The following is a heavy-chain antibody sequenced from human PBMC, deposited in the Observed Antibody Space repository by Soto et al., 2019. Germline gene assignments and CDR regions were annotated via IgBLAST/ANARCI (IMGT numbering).Heavy chain of an antibody. D-gene: IGHD3-10*01. CDR2: IIPILGIA. CDR1: GGTFSSYT. J-gene: IGHJ4*02. Sequence: QVQLVQSGAEVKKPGSSVKVSCKASGGTFSSYTISWVRQAPGQGLEWMGRIIPILGIANYAQKFQGRVTITADKSTSTAYMELSSLRSEDTAVYYCASEYGLESYGSGSYYDYWGQGTLVTVSS. CDR3: ASEYGLESYGSGSYYDY. V-gene: IGHV1-69*02.